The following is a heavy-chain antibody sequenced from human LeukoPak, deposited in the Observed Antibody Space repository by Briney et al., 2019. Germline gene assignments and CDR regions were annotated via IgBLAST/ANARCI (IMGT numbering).Heavy chain of an antibody. CDR2: ISYDGSNK. Sequence: PGGSLRLSCAASGFTFSSYGMHWVRQAPGKGLEWVAVISYDGSNKYYADSVKGRFTISRDNSKNTLYLQMNSLRAEDTAVYYCAKDHGSGTFFDYWGQGTLVTVSS. CDR1: GFTFSSYG. D-gene: IGHD3-10*01. J-gene: IGHJ4*02. CDR3: AKDHGSGTFFDY. V-gene: IGHV3-30*18.